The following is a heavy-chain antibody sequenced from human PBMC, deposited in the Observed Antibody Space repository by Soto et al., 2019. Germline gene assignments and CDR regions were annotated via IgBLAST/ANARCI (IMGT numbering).Heavy chain of an antibody. D-gene: IGHD1-7*01. Sequence: PSQTLSLTCAISLDSVSSNSAAWNWIRQSPSRGLEWLGRTYYRSKWYNDYAVSVKSRITIDPDTSKNQFSLQLNSVTPEDTAVYYCASLSILDLRGQFDYWGQGTLVSVSS. V-gene: IGHV6-1*01. CDR3: ASLSILDLRGQFDY. J-gene: IGHJ4*02. CDR1: LDSVSSNSAA. CDR2: TYYRSKWYN.